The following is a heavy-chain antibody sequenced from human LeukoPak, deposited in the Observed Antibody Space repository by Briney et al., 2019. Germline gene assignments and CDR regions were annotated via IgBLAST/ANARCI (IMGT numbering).Heavy chain of an antibody. CDR2: IYYSGST. J-gene: IGHJ6*02. V-gene: IGHV4-61*01. D-gene: IGHD6-13*01. CDR3: ARELYSSSWYYYYGMDV. CDR1: GGSISSSNYY. Sequence: PSETLSLTCTVSGGSISSSNYYWSWIRQPPGKGLEWIGNIYYSGSTNYNPSLKSRVTISVDTSKNQFSLKLSSVTAADTAVYYCARELYSSSWYYYYGMDVWGQGTTVTVSS.